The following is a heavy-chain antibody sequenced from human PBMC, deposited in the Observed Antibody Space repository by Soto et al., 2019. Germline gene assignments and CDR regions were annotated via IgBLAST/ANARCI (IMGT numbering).Heavy chain of an antibody. CDR1: GASIITDNW. J-gene: IGHJ4*02. CDR3: ARTSASSKLRGVVIN. Sequence: QVQLQESGPGLVKPSGTLSLTCALSGASIITDNWWSWVRQPPGKEMEWNGEICHSGYNNFNPSVKSRATIAVDTSNNQFSLTVSSVTAAATDIYYCARTSASSKLRGVVINWGQGTLGTVAS. CDR2: ICHSGYN. D-gene: IGHD3-10*01. V-gene: IGHV4-4*02.